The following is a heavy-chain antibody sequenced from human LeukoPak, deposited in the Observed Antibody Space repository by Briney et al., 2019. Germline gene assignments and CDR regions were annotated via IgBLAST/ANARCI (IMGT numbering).Heavy chain of an antibody. Sequence: GGSLRLSCAASGFTFSSYAMTWVRQAPGKGLEWVSSISGGGDYTFYADSVKGRFTISRDNSKNTLYLKLNSLRADDTAVYYCAKDGQLSTRSYLCTHGLCYQDYWGQGTLVTVSS. D-gene: IGHD2-8*01. V-gene: IGHV3-23*01. CDR1: GFTFSSYA. CDR2: ISGGGDYT. J-gene: IGHJ4*02. CDR3: AKDGQLSTRSYLCTHGLCYQDY.